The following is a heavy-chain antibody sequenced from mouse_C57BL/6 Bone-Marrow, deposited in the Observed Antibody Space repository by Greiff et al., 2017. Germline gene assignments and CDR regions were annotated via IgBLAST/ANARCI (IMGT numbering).Heavy chain of an antibody. V-gene: IGHV1-76*01. Sequence: QVQLQQSGAELVRPGASVKMSCKASGYTFTDYYINWVKQRPGQGLEWIGRIYPGSGNTYYNEKFKGKATLTAEKSSSTAYMQLSSLTSEDSSVYFCGRGYSYPYRGPGTMRTVSA. CDR2: IYPGSGNT. CDR3: GRGYSYPY. J-gene: IGHJ2*01. D-gene: IGHD2-12*01. CDR1: GYTFTDYY.